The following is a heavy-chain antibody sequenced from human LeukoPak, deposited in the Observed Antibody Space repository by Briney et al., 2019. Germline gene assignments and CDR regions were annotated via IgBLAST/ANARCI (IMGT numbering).Heavy chain of an antibody. CDR2: INPNSGGT. J-gene: IGHJ5*02. CDR3: ARGEGSVLRYFDWHSFEFDP. D-gene: IGHD3-9*01. Sequence: ASVKVSCKASGYTFTGYYMHWVRQAPGQGLEWMGWINPNSGGTNYAQKFQGRVTMTRDTSTSTAYMELSRLRSDDTAVYYCARGEGSVLRYFDWHSFEFDPWGQGTLVTVSS. CDR1: GYTFTGYY. V-gene: IGHV1-2*02.